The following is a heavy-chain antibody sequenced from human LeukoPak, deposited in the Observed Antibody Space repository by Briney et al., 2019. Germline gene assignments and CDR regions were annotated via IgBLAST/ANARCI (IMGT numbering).Heavy chain of an antibody. CDR3: AKEDPGTM. Sequence: GGSLRLSCAASGFTFSNYGMHWVRQAPGKGLEWLAVIWYDGNNEYYADSVKGRFTISRDNTKNTLYLQMNSLRAEDTAVYYCAKEDPGTMGGQGTLVTVSS. J-gene: IGHJ4*02. V-gene: IGHV3-33*06. CDR2: IWYDGNNE. D-gene: IGHD3-10*01. CDR1: GFTFSNYG.